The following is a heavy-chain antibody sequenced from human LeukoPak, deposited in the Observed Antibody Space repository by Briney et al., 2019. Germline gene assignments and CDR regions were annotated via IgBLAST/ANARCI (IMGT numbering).Heavy chain of an antibody. CDR3: ARSPPHSDYGPGSRFDY. J-gene: IGHJ4*02. CDR1: GYTFTGYY. D-gene: IGHD3-10*01. Sequence: GASVKVSCKASGYTFTGYYMHWVRQAPGQGLEWMGWIRGNGYTNYAQKLQDRVTMTADTSTTTAYMELRSLRSDDTAVYFCARSPPHSDYGPGSRFDYWGQGTLVTVSS. CDR2: IRGNGYT. V-gene: IGHV1-18*04.